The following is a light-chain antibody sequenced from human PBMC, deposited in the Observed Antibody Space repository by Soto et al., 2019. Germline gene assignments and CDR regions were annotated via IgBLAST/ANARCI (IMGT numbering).Light chain of an antibody. V-gene: IGLV3-21*04. J-gene: IGLJ1*01. CDR1: NIGSKS. CDR3: QVWDSSSDHYV. Sequence: SYELTQPPSVSVAPGKTARITWGGNNIGSKSVHWYQQKPGQAPVLVIYYDSDRPSGIPERFSGSNSGNTVTLTISRVETGDEADYYCQVWDSSSDHYVFGTGTKLTVL. CDR2: YDS.